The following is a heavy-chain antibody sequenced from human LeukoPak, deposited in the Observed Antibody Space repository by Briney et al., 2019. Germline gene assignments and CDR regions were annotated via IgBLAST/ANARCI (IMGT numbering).Heavy chain of an antibody. CDR3: ARDLRDRYCGGDCYPFDY. Sequence: PGRSLRLSCAASGFTFSSYGMHWVRQAPGKGLEWVAVIWYDGSNKYYADSVKGRFTISRDNSKNTLYLQMNSLRAEDTAVYYCARDLRDRYCGGDCYPFDYWGQGTLVTVSS. J-gene: IGHJ4*02. D-gene: IGHD2-21*02. CDR1: GFTFSSYG. V-gene: IGHV3-33*01. CDR2: IWYDGSNK.